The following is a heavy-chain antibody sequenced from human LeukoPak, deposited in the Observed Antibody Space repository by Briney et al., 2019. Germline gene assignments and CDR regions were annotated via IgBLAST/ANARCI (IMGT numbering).Heavy chain of an antibody. Sequence: GRSLRLSCAASGFTFSSYAMSWVRQAPGKGLEWVSAISGSGGSTYYADSVKGRFTISRDNSKNTLYLQMNSLRAEDTAVYYCAKDLGIVVVPAAKTSGWFDPWGQGTLVTVSS. CDR3: AKDLGIVVVPAAKTSGWFDP. D-gene: IGHD2-2*01. CDR2: ISGSGGST. J-gene: IGHJ5*02. V-gene: IGHV3-23*01. CDR1: GFTFSSYA.